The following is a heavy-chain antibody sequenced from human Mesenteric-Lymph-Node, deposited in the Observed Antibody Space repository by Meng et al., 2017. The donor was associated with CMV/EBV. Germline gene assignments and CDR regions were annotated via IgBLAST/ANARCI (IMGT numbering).Heavy chain of an antibody. CDR2: IYSGGTTT. CDR1: GFTFSTYA. Sequence: GESLKISCAASGFTFSTYAMSWVRQAPGKGLEWVSGIYSGGTTTYYADSVKGRFTISRDDSKNTLYLQMNSLRAEDTAVYYCARRRYFDSLLDYWGQGTLVTVSS. D-gene: IGHD3-9*01. V-gene: IGHV3-23*03. J-gene: IGHJ4*02. CDR3: ARRRYFDSLLDY.